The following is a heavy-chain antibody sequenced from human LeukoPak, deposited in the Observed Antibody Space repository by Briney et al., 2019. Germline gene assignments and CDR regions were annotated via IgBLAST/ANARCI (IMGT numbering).Heavy chain of an antibody. D-gene: IGHD3-22*01. V-gene: IGHV1-69*13. J-gene: IGHJ4*02. CDR2: IIPIFGTA. CDR1: GGTFSSYA. Sequence: VASVTVSCTASGGTFSSYAISWVRQAPGRGLEWMGGIIPIFGTANYAQKFQGRVTITADESTSTAYMELSSLRSEDTAVYYCARGYYDSSGYPSFDYWGQGTLVTVSS. CDR3: ARGYYDSSGYPSFDY.